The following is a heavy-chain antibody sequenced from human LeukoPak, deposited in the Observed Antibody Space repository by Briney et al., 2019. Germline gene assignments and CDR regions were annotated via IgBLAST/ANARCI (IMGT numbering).Heavy chain of an antibody. Sequence: PGASLRLSCAASGFTFSSYSMYWVPQAPGKGLEWVSYFSSSISVIYYADSVKGRFTISRDNAKNSLYLQMNSPRDEDTAVYYCARDQYSGHWYYALDIWGQGTMVTVSS. CDR3: ARDQYSGHWYYALDI. J-gene: IGHJ3*02. D-gene: IGHD6-19*01. CDR1: GFTFSSYS. CDR2: FSSSISVI. V-gene: IGHV3-48*02.